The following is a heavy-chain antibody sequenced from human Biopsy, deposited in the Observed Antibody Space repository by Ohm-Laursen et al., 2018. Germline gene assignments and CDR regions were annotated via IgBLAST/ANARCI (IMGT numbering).Heavy chain of an antibody. CDR3: ARDSSRRAREGGMDV. J-gene: IGHJ6*02. CDR1: GFSVSSYD. Sequence: SLRLSCAASGFSVSSYDMNWVRQAPGPGLEWISYISETSSHIYDADSVRGRFTVARDIAKNSLYLQLNSLRVEDTAVYYCARDSSRRAREGGMDVWGQGTTVTVSS. D-gene: IGHD6-6*01. V-gene: IGHV3-21*01. CDR2: ISETSSHI.